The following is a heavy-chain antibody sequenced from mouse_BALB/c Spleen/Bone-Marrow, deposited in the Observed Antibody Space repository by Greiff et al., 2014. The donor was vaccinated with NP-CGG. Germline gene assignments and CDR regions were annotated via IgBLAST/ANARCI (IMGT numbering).Heavy chain of an antibody. J-gene: IGHJ4*01. CDR2: IDPANGNT. Sequence: FQLQQSGAVLVKPGASVKLSCTASGFNIKDTYMHWVKQRPEPGLEWIGMIDPANGNTKYDPKFQGKATITADTCSNTAYLQPSSLTSEDSGVYNRARGTGECTGYYAMVYRGERTTVTV. D-gene: IGHD4-1*01. CDR3: ARGTGECTGYYAMVY. CDR1: GFNIKDTY. V-gene: IGHV14-3*02.